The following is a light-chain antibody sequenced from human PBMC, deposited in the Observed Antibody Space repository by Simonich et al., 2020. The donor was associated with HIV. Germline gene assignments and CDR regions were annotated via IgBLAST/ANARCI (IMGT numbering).Light chain of an antibody. V-gene: IGKV3-15*01. CDR1: LSVSRN. Sequence: EIVLTQSPATLSVSPGERATLSCRASLSVSRNFAWYQQKPGQAPRLLIYGASTRATGIPARFSGSGSGTEFTLTISSLQAEDVAVYYCQQYYAPPLTFGGGTRVEIK. CDR3: QQYYAPPLT. CDR2: GAS. J-gene: IGKJ4*01.